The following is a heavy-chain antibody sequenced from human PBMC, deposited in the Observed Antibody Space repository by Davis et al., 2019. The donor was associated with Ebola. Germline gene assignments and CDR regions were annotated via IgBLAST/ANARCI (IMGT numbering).Heavy chain of an antibody. V-gene: IGHV3-15*01. Sequence: GGSLRLSCAASGFTFTNAWMSWVRQAPGKGLEWVGRIKSKTDGGTTDYAAPVKGRFTISRDDSKNTLYLQMNSLKTEDTAVYYCTSQSRNYDFWSGYRYYFDYWGQGTLATVSS. CDR3: TSQSRNYDFWSGYRYYFDY. CDR2: IKSKTDGGTT. J-gene: IGHJ4*02. D-gene: IGHD3-3*01. CDR1: GFTFTNAW.